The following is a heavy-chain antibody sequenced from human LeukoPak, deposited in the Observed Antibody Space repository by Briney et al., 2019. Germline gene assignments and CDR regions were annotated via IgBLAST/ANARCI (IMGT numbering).Heavy chain of an antibody. CDR3: ARAPTFSGWFDY. V-gene: IGHV1-46*01. J-gene: IGHJ4*02. Sequence: ASVRVSCKASGYTFTSYYMHWVRQAPGQGLEWMGIINPSGGSTSYAQKFQGRVTMTRDMSTSTVYMELSSLRSEDTAVYYCARAPTFSGWFDYWGQGTLVTVSS. D-gene: IGHD6-19*01. CDR2: INPSGGST. CDR1: GYTFTSYY.